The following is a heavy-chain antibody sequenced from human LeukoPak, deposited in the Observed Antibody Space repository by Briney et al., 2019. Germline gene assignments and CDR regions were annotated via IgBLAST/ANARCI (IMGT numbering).Heavy chain of an antibody. CDR3: ARVQAGVGVASYFDY. CDR2: IRYA. Sequence: GGSLRLSCEGSGFSFSSYGMNWVRQAPGKGLEWVAFIRYADSVKGRFTVSRDNSKNTLYLQMNSLRAEDTAVYYCARVQAGVGVASYFDYWGQGTLVTVSS. J-gene: IGHJ4*02. CDR1: GFSFSSYG. V-gene: IGHV3-30*02. D-gene: IGHD1-26*01.